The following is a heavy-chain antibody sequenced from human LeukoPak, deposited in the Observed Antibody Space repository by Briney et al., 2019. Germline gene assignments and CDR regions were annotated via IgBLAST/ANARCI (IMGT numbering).Heavy chain of an antibody. Sequence: GASVTVSCKASGYTFTSYDTNWVRQATGQGLEWMGWMNPNSGNTGYAQKFQGRVTMTRSTSISTAYMELSSLRSEDTAVYYCASRLLLGVSSYQFDPWGQGTLVTVSS. J-gene: IGHJ5*02. CDR2: MNPNSGNT. CDR1: GYTFTSYD. CDR3: ASRLLLGVSSYQFDP. D-gene: IGHD3-10*01. V-gene: IGHV1-8*01.